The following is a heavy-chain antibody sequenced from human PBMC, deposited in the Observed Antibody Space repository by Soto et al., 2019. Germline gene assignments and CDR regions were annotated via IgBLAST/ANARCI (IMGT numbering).Heavy chain of an antibody. J-gene: IGHJ6*02. CDR2: IYYSGST. V-gene: IGHV4-39*01. CDR3: AGIWDWYYYGMDV. Sequence: PSETLSLTCTVSGGSISSSSYYWGWIRQPPGKGLEWIGSIYYSGSTYYNPSLKSRVTISVDTSKNQFSLKLSSVTAADTAVYYCAGIWDWYYYGMDVWGQGTTVTVPS. D-gene: IGHD1-26*01. CDR1: GGSISSSSYY.